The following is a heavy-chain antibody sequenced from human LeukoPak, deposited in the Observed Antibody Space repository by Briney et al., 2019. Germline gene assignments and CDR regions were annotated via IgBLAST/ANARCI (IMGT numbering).Heavy chain of an antibody. CDR1: GGSFSGYY. J-gene: IGHJ4*02. Sequence: PSETLSLTCAVYGGSFSGYYWSWIRQPPAKGLEWIGEINHSGSTNYNPSLKSRVTISVDTSKNQFSLKLSSVTAADTAVYYCALRPHYDFWSGPFDYWGQGTLVTVSS. CDR3: ALRPHYDFWSGPFDY. D-gene: IGHD3-3*01. CDR2: INHSGST. V-gene: IGHV4-34*01.